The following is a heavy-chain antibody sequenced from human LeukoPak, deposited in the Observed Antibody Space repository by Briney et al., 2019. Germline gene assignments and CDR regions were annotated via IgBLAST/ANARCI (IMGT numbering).Heavy chain of an antibody. V-gene: IGHV3-74*01. J-gene: IGHJ4*02. CDR2: INGDESST. Sequence: GGSLRLSCAASAFTFNTYWMHWVRQVPGRGLEWVSRINGDESSTNYADSVKGRFATSRDNAKNSLYLQMNSLRAEDTAVYYCARADLDVGYCSGGSCARGYWGQGTLVTVSS. CDR3: ARADLDVGYCSGGSCARGY. CDR1: AFTFNTYW. D-gene: IGHD2-15*01.